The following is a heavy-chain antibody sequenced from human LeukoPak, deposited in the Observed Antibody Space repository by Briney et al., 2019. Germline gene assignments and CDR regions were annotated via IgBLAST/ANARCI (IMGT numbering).Heavy chain of an antibody. CDR1: GFTFSGSA. CDR3: GSDLYLGY. V-gene: IGHV3-73*01. J-gene: IGHJ4*02. D-gene: IGHD2-21*02. CDR2: IRSKANSYAT. Sequence: GGSLRLSCAASGFTFSGSAMHWVRQASGKGLEWVGRIRSKANSYATAYPASVKGRFTISRDDSKNTLYLQMNSLRAEDTAVYYCGSDLYLGYWGQGSLVTVSS.